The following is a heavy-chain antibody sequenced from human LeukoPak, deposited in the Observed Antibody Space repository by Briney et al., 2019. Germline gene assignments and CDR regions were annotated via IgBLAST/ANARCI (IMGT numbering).Heavy chain of an antibody. D-gene: IGHD3-22*01. CDR3: ARESDLSHYDRTDY. CDR2: IYTSGST. Sequence: PSQTLSLTCTVSGGSISSGNYYWSWIRQPAGKGLEWIGRIYTSGSTNYNPTLKSRVTISADTSKNQLSLKLSSVTAADTAVYYCARESDLSHYDRTDYWGQGTLVTVSP. J-gene: IGHJ4*02. V-gene: IGHV4-61*02. CDR1: GGSISSGNYY.